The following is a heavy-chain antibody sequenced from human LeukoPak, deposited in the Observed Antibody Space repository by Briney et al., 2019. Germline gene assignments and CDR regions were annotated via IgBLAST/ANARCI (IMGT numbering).Heavy chain of an antibody. CDR1: GYTFTSYY. CDR3: ARGPYDFWSGYYSLSVIEYFQH. CDR2: INPSGGST. D-gene: IGHD3-3*01. V-gene: IGHV1-46*01. Sequence: GASVKVSCKASGYTFTSYYMHWVRQAPGQGLEWMGIINPSGGSTSYAQKFQGRVTMTRDTSTSTVYTELSSLRSEDTAVYYCARGPYDFWSGYYSLSVIEYFQHWGQGTLVTVSS. J-gene: IGHJ1*01.